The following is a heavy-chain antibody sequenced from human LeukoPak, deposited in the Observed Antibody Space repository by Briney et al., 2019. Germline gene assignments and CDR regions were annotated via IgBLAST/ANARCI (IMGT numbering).Heavy chain of an antibody. J-gene: IGHJ4*02. CDR3: ARLVARTGWNFDY. CDR1: GGSISSGGYS. D-gene: IGHD1-14*01. V-gene: IGHV4-30-4*07. CDR2: IYYIGSS. Sequence: SQTLSLTCAVSGGSISSGGYSWSWIRQPPGKGLEWIGYIYYIGSSNYNPSLKSPVTISVDTSTNQFSLKLSSVTAADTAVYYCARLVARTGWNFDYWGQGTLVTVSS.